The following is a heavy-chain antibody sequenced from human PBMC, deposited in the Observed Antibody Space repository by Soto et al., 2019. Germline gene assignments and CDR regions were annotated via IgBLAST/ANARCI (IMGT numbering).Heavy chain of an antibody. CDR2: INADSGDT. D-gene: IGHD3-9*01. J-gene: IGHJ1*01. V-gene: IGHV1-2*02. Sequence: QAHLVQSGAEVRKPGASVKVSCQALEHTSTIYYIHWVRQARGQGLAWMGWINADSGDTTYAEDFRGRVTFTRDTSTSTFHMELSRLRLDDTAMYFCATRYYDILTGYLHIWGQGTLITVSS. CDR3: ATRYYDILTGYLHI. CDR1: EHTSTIYY.